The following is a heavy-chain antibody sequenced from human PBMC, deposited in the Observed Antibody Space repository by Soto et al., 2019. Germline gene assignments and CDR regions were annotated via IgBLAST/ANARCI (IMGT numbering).Heavy chain of an antibody. CDR2: IFSNDEK. J-gene: IGHJ4*02. CDR3: ARIRGEMALVSFDY. V-gene: IGHV2-26*01. CDR1: GFSLSNARMG. D-gene: IGHD3-10*01. Sequence: QVTLKESGPVLVKPTETLTLTCTVSGFSLSNARMGVSWIRQPPGKALEWLAHIFSNDEKSYSTSLKSRLTTSKDTSQSQVVLTMTNMDPVDTATYYCARIRGEMALVSFDYWGQGTLVTVSS.